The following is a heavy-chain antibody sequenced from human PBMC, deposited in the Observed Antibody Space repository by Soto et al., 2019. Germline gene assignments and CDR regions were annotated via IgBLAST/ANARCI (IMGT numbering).Heavy chain of an antibody. CDR2: ISAYNGNT. V-gene: IGHV1-18*01. D-gene: IGHD3-3*01. Sequence: ASVKVSCKASGYTFTSYGISWVRQAPGQGLEWMGWISAYNGNTNYAQKLQGRVTMTTDTSTSTAYMELRSLRSDDTAVYYCARDLTTYYDFWSGPPDDGMDVWGQGTTVTVSS. CDR1: GYTFTSYG. J-gene: IGHJ6*02. CDR3: ARDLTTYYDFWSGPPDDGMDV.